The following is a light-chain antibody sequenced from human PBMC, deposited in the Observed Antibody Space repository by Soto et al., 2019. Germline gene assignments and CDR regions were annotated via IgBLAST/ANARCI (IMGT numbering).Light chain of an antibody. CDR1: QSVTSSY. J-gene: IGKJ2*01. V-gene: IGKV3-20*01. CDR3: QQYGGSPLFT. CDR2: GAS. Sequence: LVLTQSPGTLSLSPGERATLSCRASQSVTSSYLAWYQQKPGQAPRLLIYGASTRATGIPDRFSGSGYGTDFTLNISRVEPEDFAVYYCQQYGGSPLFTFGQGSKLEIK.